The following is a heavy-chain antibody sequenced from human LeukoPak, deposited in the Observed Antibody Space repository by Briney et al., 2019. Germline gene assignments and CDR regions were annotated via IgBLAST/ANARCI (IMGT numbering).Heavy chain of an antibody. CDR1: GFTFSSYA. J-gene: IGHJ4*02. Sequence: PGGSLRLSCTASGFTFSSYAMNWVRQAPGKGLEWVSGIGAGGTFTYYADSVKGRFTISRDNSKNTLYLQMNSLRAEDTAVYYCAKPKITMVRGVFDYWGQGTLVTVSS. CDR2: IGAGGTFT. V-gene: IGHV3-23*01. D-gene: IGHD3-10*01. CDR3: AKPKITMVRGVFDY.